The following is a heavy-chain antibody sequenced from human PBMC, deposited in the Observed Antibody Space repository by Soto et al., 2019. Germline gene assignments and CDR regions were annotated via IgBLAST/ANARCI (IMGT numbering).Heavy chain of an antibody. J-gene: IGHJ6*02. CDR1: GFTVSSNY. D-gene: IGHD3-10*01. CDR2: IYSGGST. V-gene: IGHV3-53*01. Sequence: GSLRLSCAASGFTVSSNYMSWVRQAPGKGLEWVSVIYSGGSTYYADSVKGRFTISRDNSKNTLYLQMNSLRAEDTAVYYCARDGYYYGSGSYLGNGMDVSGQGTTVTVSS. CDR3: ARDGYYYGSGSYLGNGMDV.